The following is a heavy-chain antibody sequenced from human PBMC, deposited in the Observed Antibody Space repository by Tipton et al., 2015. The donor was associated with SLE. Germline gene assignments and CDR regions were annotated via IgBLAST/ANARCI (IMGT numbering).Heavy chain of an antibody. D-gene: IGHD5-12*01. CDR3: ARDSGGGYDLNY. CDR2: INHSGST. CDR1: GGSFSGYY. J-gene: IGHJ4*02. V-gene: IGHV4-34*01. Sequence: TLSLTCAVYGGSFSGYYWSWIRQPPGKGLEWIGEINHSGSTNYNPSLKSRVTISVDTSKNQFSLKLSSVTAADTAVCYCARDSGGGYDLNYWGQGTLVTVSS.